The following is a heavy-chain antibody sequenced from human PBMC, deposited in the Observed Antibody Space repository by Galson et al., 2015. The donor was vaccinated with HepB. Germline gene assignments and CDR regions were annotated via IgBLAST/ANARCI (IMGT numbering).Heavy chain of an antibody. CDR3: ARESSSSSLDY. V-gene: IGHV3-11*04. CDR2: ISSGADTI. D-gene: IGHD6-6*01. Sequence: SLRLSCAASGFTFRDYYMSWIRQAPGKGLEWVSYISSGADTIYYPDSVKGRFTISRDNSKNTLYLQMNSLRAEDTAVYYCARESSSSSLDYWGQGTLVTVSS. CDR1: GFTFRDYY. J-gene: IGHJ4*02.